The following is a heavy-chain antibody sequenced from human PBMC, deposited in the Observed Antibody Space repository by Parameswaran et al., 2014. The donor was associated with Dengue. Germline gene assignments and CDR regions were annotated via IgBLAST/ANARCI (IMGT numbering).Heavy chain of an antibody. CDR1: GFTFSSYE. CDR2: ISSSGSTI. V-gene: IGHV3-48*03. Sequence: LKISCAASGFTFSSYEMNWVRQAPGKGLEWVSYISSSGSTIYYADSVKGRFTISRDNAKNSLYLQMNSLRAEDTAVYYCARGRRGDQYYDFWSGYYNYYYYGMDVWGQGTTVTVSS. J-gene: IGHJ6*02. CDR3: ARGRRGDQYYDFWSGYYNYYYYGMDV. D-gene: IGHD3-3*01.